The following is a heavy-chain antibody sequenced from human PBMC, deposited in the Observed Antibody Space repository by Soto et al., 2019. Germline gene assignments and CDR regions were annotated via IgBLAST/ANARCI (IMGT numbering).Heavy chain of an antibody. CDR3: ARILCSSTSCWIDY. CDR2: IYYSGST. J-gene: IGHJ4*02. D-gene: IGHD2-2*01. V-gene: IGHV4-59*08. CDR1: GGSISSYY. Sequence: SETLSLTCTGSGGSISSYYWSWIRQPPGKGLEWIGYIYYSGSTNYNPSLKSRVTISVDTSKNQFSLKLSSVTAADTAVYYCARILCSSTSCWIDYWGQGTLVTVSS.